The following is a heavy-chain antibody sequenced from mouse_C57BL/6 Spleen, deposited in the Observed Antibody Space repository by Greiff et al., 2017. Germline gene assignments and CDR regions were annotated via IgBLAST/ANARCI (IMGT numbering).Heavy chain of an antibody. D-gene: IGHD3-1*01. Sequence: QVQLQQPGAELVKPGASVKLSCKASGYTFTSYWMHWVKQRPGRGLEWIGRIDPNSGGTKYNEKFKSKATLTVDKPSSTAYMQLSSLTSEDSAVXYCARAHRPREYAVPYYFDYWGQGTTRTVSS. CDR2: IDPNSGGT. CDR1: GYTFTSYW. J-gene: IGHJ2*01. V-gene: IGHV1-72*01. CDR3: ARAHRPREYAVPYYFDY.